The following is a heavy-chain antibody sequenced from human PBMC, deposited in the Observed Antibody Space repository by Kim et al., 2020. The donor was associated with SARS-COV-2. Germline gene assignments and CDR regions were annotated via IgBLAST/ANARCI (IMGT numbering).Heavy chain of an antibody. CDR1: GGSISSYY. J-gene: IGHJ6*02. Sequence: SETLSLTCTVSGGSISSYYWSWIRQPPGKGLEWIGYIYYSGSTNYNPSLKSRVTISVDTSKNQFSLKLSSVTAADTAVYYCARGTYCTNGVCYYGMAVWGQGTTVTVSS. D-gene: IGHD2-8*01. CDR3: ARGTYCTNGVCYYGMAV. CDR2: IYYSGST. V-gene: IGHV4-59*01.